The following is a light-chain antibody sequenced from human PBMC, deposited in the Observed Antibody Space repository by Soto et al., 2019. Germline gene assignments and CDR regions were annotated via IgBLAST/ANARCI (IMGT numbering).Light chain of an antibody. J-gene: IGKJ4*01. CDR2: DAS. CDR1: QSITTW. CDR3: QQYNTYSPPLT. Sequence: DIQMTQSPSTLSASVGDRVTITCRASQSITTWLALYQQKPGKAPKLLIYDASTLQSGVPSTFSGSGSGTEFTLTISSLQPDDFATYYCQQYNTYSPPLTFGGGTKVDIK. V-gene: IGKV1-5*01.